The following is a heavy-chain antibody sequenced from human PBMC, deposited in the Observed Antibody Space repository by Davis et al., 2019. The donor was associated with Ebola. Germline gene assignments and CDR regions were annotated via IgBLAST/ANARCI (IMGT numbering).Heavy chain of an antibody. J-gene: IGHJ4*02. Sequence: GESLKISCAASGFTFSDYYMSWIRQAPGRGPEWVSYISSNSTNKKYADSVKGRFTISRDDAKNSLYLQMNSLRAEGTAVYYCAREAYYYDSTGYYYDIPDLFDYWGQGTLVTVSS. CDR3: AREAYYYDSTGYYYDIPDLFDY. CDR2: ISSNSTNK. V-gene: IGHV3-11*06. CDR1: GFTFSDYY. D-gene: IGHD3-22*01.